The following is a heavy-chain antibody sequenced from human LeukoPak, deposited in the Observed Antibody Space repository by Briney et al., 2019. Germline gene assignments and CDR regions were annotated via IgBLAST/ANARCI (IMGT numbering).Heavy chain of an antibody. J-gene: IGHJ4*02. CDR3: ARDAIAAAGTNGDY. D-gene: IGHD6-13*01. V-gene: IGHV1-18*01. CDR2: ISGYNGNT. Sequence: ASVKVSCKASGYTFSNYGISWVRQAPGQGLEWMGWISGYNGNTNYAQKLQGRVTLTTDTSTNTAYMELGSLRSDDTAVYYCARDAIAAAGTNGDYWGQGTPVTVSS. CDR1: GYTFSNYG.